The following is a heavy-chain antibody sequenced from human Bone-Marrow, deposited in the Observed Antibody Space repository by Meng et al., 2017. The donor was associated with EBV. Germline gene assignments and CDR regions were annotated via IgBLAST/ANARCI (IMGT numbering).Heavy chain of an antibody. D-gene: IGHD5-12*01. J-gene: IGHJ4*02. CDR2: ISSSSSYI. Sequence: EVQLVESGGGLVKPGGSLRLSCVASGFTFSSYSMNWVRQAPGKGLEWVSSISSSSSYIYYADSVKGRFTISTDNAKNSLYLQMNSLRAEDTAVYYCARDPRGYSGYDTNPDYWGQGTQVTVSS. CDR1: GFTFSSYS. V-gene: IGHV3-21*01. CDR3: ARDPRGYSGYDTNPDY.